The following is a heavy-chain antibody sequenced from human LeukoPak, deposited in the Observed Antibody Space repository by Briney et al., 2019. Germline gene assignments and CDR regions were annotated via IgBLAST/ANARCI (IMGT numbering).Heavy chain of an antibody. CDR1: GYTFTSYG. D-gene: IGHD1-26*01. CDR2: ISAYNGNT. CDR3: ARAIVGATKPHLGFDY. J-gene: IGHJ4*02. V-gene: IGHV1-18*01. Sequence: GASVKVSCKASGYTFTSYGISWVRQAPGQGLEWMGWISAYNGNTNYAQKLQGRVTMTTDTSTSTAYMELRSLRSDDTAVYYCARAIVGATKPHLGFDYWGQGTLVTVSS.